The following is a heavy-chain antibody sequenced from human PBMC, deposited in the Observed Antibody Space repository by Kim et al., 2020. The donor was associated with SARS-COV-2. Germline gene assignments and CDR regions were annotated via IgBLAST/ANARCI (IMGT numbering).Heavy chain of an antibody. CDR2: IHPSWST. J-gene: IGHJ4*02. V-gene: IGHV4-31*03. CDR3: ARGRDHSKSGD. D-gene: IGHD4-4*01. CDR1: GGSISSNVYY. Sequence: SETLSLTCTVSGGSISSNVYYWSWMRQYPGKGLEWIGHIHPSWSTYYNPSLKSRVILSVDMSKNQFSLNLSSVTAADTAVYYCARGRDHSKSGDWGQGTLVTVSS.